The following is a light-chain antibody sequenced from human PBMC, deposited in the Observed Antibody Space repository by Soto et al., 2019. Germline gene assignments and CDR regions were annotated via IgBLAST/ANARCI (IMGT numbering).Light chain of an antibody. CDR1: QSVSSN. Sequence: EIVMTQSPATLSVSPGERATLSCRASQSVSSNLAWYQQKPGQAPRLLFYGASTRATGIPARFSGSGSGTEFTLTISSLQSEDFAVSYCQQYNNRPRTFGQGTKV. CDR2: GAS. V-gene: IGKV3-15*01. CDR3: QQYNNRPRT. J-gene: IGKJ1*01.